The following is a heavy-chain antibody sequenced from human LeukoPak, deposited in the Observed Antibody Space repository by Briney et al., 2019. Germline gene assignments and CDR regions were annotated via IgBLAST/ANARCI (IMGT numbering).Heavy chain of an antibody. J-gene: IGHJ4*02. Sequence: ASVTVSCTASGGTFSSYAISWVRQAPGQGLEWMGGIIPIFGTANYAQKFQGRVTITTDESTSTAYMELSSLRSEDTAVYYCARGRGGYDLNHYFDYWGQGTLVTVSS. CDR2: IIPIFGTA. CDR3: ARGRGGYDLNHYFDY. D-gene: IGHD5-12*01. V-gene: IGHV1-69*05. CDR1: GGTFSSYA.